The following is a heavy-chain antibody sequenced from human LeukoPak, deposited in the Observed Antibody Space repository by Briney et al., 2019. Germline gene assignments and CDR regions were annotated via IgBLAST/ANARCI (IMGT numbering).Heavy chain of an antibody. J-gene: IGHJ4*02. CDR2: INHSGST. CDR1: GGSFSGYY. D-gene: IGHD3-22*01. CDR3: ARRPPRHYDRD. V-gene: IGHV4-34*01. Sequence: SETLSLTCAVYGGSFSGYYWSWIRQPPGKGLEWIGEINHSGSTNYNSSLKSRVTISVDTSKNQVSLKLSSVTAADTAVYYCARRPPRHYDRDWGQGTLVTVSS.